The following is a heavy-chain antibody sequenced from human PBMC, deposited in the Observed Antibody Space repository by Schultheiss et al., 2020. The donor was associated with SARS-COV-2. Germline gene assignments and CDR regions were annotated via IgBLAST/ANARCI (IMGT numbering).Heavy chain of an antibody. V-gene: IGHV3-NL1*01. Sequence: GGSLRLSCAASGFTFSSYGMHWVRQAPGKGLEWVSVIYSGGSTYYADSVKGRFTISRHNSKNTLYLQMNSLRAEDTAVYYCIRHSSGGSDGHRVDYWGQGTLVTVSS. CDR3: IRHSSGGSDGHRVDY. CDR1: GFTFSSYG. CDR2: IYSGGST. J-gene: IGHJ4*02. D-gene: IGHD3-10*01.